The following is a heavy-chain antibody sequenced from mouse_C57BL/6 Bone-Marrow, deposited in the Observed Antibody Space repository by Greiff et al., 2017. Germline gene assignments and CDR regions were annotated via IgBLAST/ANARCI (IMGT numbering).Heavy chain of an antibody. D-gene: IGHD1-1*01. CDR1: GYTFTSYG. CDR3: ANYYGSSYWYFDV. J-gene: IGHJ1*03. V-gene: IGHV1-81*01. CDR2: IYPRSGNT. Sequence: QVQLQQSGAELARPGASVKLSCKASGYTFTSYGISWVKQRTGQGLEWIGEIYPRSGNTYYNEKFKGKATLTADKSSSTAYIELRSLTSEDSAIYFCANYYGSSYWYFDVWGTGTTVTVSS.